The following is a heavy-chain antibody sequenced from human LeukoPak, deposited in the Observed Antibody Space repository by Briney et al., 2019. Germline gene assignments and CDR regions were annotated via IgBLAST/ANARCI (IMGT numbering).Heavy chain of an antibody. J-gene: IGHJ4*02. CDR2: IYYSGST. CDR1: GGSISSSSYY. V-gene: IGHV4-39*01. CDR3: ARLSIAARPRDY. D-gene: IGHD6-6*01. Sequence: SETLSLTCTVSGGSISSSSYYWGWIRQPPGKGLEWIGSIYYSGSTYYNPSLKSRVTISVDTSKNQFSLKLSSVAAADTAVYYCARLSIAARPRDYWGQGTLVTVPS.